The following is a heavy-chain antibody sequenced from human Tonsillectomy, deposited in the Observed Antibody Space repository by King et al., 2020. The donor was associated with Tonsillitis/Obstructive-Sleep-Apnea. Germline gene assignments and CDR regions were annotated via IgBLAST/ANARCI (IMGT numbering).Heavy chain of an antibody. V-gene: IGHV4-31*03. J-gene: IGHJ4*02. CDR1: SGSISSGSHF. Sequence: VQLQESGPGLVKPSQTLSLTCTVSSGSISSGSHFWSWLRQHPGQGLEWIGYIYYSGSAYYNPSLKSRVSISLDTSKSRFSLNLTSVTAADTAVYYCARAVPPLRVDYWGQGTLVTVSS. CDR3: ARAVPPLRVDY. D-gene: IGHD2-8*01. CDR2: IYYSGSA.